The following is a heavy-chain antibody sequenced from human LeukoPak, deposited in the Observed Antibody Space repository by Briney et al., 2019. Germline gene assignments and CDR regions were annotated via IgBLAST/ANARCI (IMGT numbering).Heavy chain of an antibody. CDR2: IIPIFGTA. Sequence: GASVKVSCKASGYTFTSYAMNWVRQAPGQGLEWMGGIIPIFGTANYAQKFQGRVTITADESTSTAYMELSSLRSEDTAVYYCARDRYSGSSLGLYYYYYGMDVWGQGTTVTVSS. V-gene: IGHV1-69*13. D-gene: IGHD1-26*01. CDR1: GYTFTSYA. J-gene: IGHJ6*02. CDR3: ARDRYSGSSLGLYYYYYGMDV.